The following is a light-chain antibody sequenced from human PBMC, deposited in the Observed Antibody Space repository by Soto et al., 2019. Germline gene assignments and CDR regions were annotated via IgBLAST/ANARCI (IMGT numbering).Light chain of an antibody. CDR2: GAS. J-gene: IGKJ4*01. CDR3: QQYGTSPLT. CDR1: QSVSSSS. Sequence: ETVLTQSPGTLSLSPGERATLSCRASQSVSSSSLAWYQQKPGQAPRLLMYGASRRATGIPDRFSGSGSGTDFTLIISRLEPEDFAVYYCQQYGTSPLTFGGGTKVEIK. V-gene: IGKV3-20*01.